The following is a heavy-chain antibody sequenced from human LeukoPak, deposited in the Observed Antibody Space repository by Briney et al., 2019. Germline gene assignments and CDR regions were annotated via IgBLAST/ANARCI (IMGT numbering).Heavy chain of an antibody. CDR1: GFTFSDYY. V-gene: IGHV3-11*01. D-gene: IGHD6-19*01. CDR3: ARDSIAVAGTRDLFDY. J-gene: IGHJ4*02. CDR2: ISSSGSTI. Sequence: GGSLRLSCAASGFTFSDYYMSWIRQAPGKGLEWVSYISSSGSTIYYADSVKGRFTISRDNAKNSLYLQMNSLRAEDTAVYYCARDSIAVAGTRDLFDYWGQGTLVTVSS.